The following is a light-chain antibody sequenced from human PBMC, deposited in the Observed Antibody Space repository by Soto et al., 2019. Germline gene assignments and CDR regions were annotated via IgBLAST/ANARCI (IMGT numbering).Light chain of an antibody. CDR1: SSNIGSNT. Sequence: QSVLTQPPSVSEAPRQRVTISCSGGSSNIGSNTVNWYQLLPGTAPKLLIYSNNQRPSGVPDRFSGSRSGTSASLAISGLQSEDESEFYCATWDDSLTGLVFGGGTKLTVL. CDR3: ATWDDSLTGLV. V-gene: IGLV1-44*01. J-gene: IGLJ3*02. CDR2: SNN.